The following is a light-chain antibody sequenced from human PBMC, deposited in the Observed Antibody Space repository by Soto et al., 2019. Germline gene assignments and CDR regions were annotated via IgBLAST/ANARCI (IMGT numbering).Light chain of an antibody. J-gene: IGKJ2*01. CDR2: AAS. V-gene: IGKV3-15*01. CDR1: QSVSTN. CDR3: QQYENWSYT. Sequence: EIVMTQSPATLSVSPGERATLSCRASQSVSTNLAWYQQKPGQAPRLLIYAASTRATGIPARFSGSGSGTEFTLTISSLQSEDFAVYYWQQYENWSYTFGQGTKLEIK.